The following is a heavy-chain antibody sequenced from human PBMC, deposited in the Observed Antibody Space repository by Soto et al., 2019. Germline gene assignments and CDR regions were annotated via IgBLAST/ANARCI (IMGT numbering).Heavy chain of an antibody. CDR2: IYPTGST. CDR1: GDSFSNYY. Sequence: SETLSLTCTVSGDSFSNYYCNWVRKSAGKGLEWIGRIYPTGSTTYNPSLKSRLTMSGDTSKNQFSLRLSSVTAADTAVYYCARASSQYWFDPWGQRTLVTVSS. V-gene: IGHV4-4*07. D-gene: IGHD6-19*01. CDR3: ARASSQYWFDP. J-gene: IGHJ5*02.